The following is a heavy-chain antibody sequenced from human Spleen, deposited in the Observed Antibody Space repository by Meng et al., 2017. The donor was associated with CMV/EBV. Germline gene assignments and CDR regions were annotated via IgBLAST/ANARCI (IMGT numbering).Heavy chain of an antibody. Sequence: SETLSLTCAVYGGSFSGYYWSWIRQPPGKGLEWIGEINHSGSTNYNPSLTSRVTISVDTSKNQFSLKLSSVTAADTAVYYCARGRGQYFSITSCYSHPHDYWGQGTLVTVSS. CDR1: GGSFSGYY. V-gene: IGHV4-34*01. J-gene: IGHJ4*02. D-gene: IGHD2-2*01. CDR2: INHSGST. CDR3: ARGRGQYFSITSCYSHPHDY.